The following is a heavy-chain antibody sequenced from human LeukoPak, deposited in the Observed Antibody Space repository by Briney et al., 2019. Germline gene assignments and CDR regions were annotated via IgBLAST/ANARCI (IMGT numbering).Heavy chain of an antibody. CDR1: GFTVSSNY. D-gene: IGHD3-3*01. V-gene: IGHV3-53*01. CDR2: IYSGGNT. J-gene: IGHJ4*02. Sequence: GGSLRLSCAASGFTVSSNYMSWVRQAPGKGLEWVSVIYSGGNTYYADSVKGRFTISRDNSKNTLYLQMNSLRAEDTAVYYCAKDEETAIFGVVIGGGYFDYWGQGTLVTVSS. CDR3: AKDEETAIFGVVIGGGYFDY.